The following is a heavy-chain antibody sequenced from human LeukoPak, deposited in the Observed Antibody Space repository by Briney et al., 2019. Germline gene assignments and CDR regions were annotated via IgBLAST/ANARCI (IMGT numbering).Heavy chain of an antibody. J-gene: IGHJ6*02. D-gene: IGHD6-6*01. CDR2: IKPDGSDE. CDR1: GFTFSSYW. CDR3: ARYSSSRDYYYGMDV. V-gene: IGHV3-7*05. Sequence: AGGSLRLSCAASGFTFSSYWMNWVRQAPGKGLEWVANIKPDGSDEYYVDSVKGRFTISRDNAENSLYLQMNSLRAEDTAVYYCARYSSSRDYYYGMDVWGQGTTVTVSS.